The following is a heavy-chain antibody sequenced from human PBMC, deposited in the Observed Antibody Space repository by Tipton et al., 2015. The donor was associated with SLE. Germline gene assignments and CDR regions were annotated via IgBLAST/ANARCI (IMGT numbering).Heavy chain of an antibody. Sequence: TLSLTCTVYGGSFSGYYWSWIRQSPGKGLEWIGEINHSGSTNYNPSLKSRVTISVDTSKKRFSLKVSSATAADTAVYYCARRSTGLSIAVAGTIDYWGQGTLVTVSS. J-gene: IGHJ4*02. CDR2: INHSGST. V-gene: IGHV4-34*01. CDR3: ARRSTGLSIAVAGTIDY. CDR1: GGSFSGYY. D-gene: IGHD6-19*01.